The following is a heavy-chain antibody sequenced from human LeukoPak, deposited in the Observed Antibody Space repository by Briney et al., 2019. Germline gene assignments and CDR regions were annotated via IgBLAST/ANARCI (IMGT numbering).Heavy chain of an antibody. CDR1: GYTFTSYY. D-gene: IGHD6-13*01. CDR3: ARGSVSGYSSSWPSAPYFDY. CDR2: INPSGGST. J-gene: IGHJ4*02. V-gene: IGHV1-46*01. Sequence: ASVKVPCKASGYTFTSYYMHWVRQAPGQGLEWMGIINPSGGSTSYAQKFQGRVTMTRDTSTSTVYMELSSLRSDDTAVYYCARGSVSGYSSSWPSAPYFDYWGQGTLVTVSS.